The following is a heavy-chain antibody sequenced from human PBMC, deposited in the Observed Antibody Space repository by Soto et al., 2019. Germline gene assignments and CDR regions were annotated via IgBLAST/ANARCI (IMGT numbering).Heavy chain of an antibody. CDR2: ISPSANTI. D-gene: IGHD3-16*01. CDR3: ARRGYTTARYYHGMDV. V-gene: IGHV3-48*03. J-gene: IGHJ6*02. CDR1: GFTFSSYE. Sequence: GGSLRLSCAGSGFTFSSYEMNWVRQAPGKGLEWVSYISPSANTIYYADSVKGRFTISRDNAKNSLYLQVNSLRAEDTAVYYCARRGYTTARYYHGMDVWGQGTTVTVSS.